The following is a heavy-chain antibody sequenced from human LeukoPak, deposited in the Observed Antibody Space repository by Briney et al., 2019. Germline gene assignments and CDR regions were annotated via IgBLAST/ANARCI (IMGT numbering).Heavy chain of an antibody. CDR2: IYSGGRT. J-gene: IGHJ4*02. CDR3: ARERPDGYTVDY. V-gene: IGHV3-53*01. D-gene: IGHD5-18*01. CDR1: GFTVSSNF. Sequence: GGSLRLSCAASGFTVSSNFMTWVRQAPGKGLEWVSVIYSGGRTFYADSVKGRFTISRGNSKNTLYLQMNSLRAEDTAVYYCARERPDGYTVDYWGQGTLVTVSS.